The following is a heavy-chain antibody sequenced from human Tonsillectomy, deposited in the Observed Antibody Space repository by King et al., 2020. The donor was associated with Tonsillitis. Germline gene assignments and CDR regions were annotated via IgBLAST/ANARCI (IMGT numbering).Heavy chain of an antibody. Sequence: VQLVESGAEVKKPGSSVKVSCKASGGTFSSYAISWVRQAPGQGLEWMGGIIPIFVTANYAQQFQGRVTITADESTSTAYMELSSLGSEDTAVYYCARDRWPYYYDSSGYYQSFDYWGQGTLVTVSS. V-gene: IGHV1-69*01. CDR3: ARDRWPYYYDSSGYYQSFDY. CDR1: GGTFSSYA. J-gene: IGHJ4*02. D-gene: IGHD3-22*01. CDR2: IIPIFVTA.